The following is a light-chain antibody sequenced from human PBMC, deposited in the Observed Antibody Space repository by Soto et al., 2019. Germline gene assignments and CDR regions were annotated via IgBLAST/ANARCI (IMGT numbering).Light chain of an antibody. CDR1: QSVNTNY. J-gene: IGKJ5*01. V-gene: IGKV3-20*01. Sequence: EIVLTQSPGTLSLSPGERATLSCRDSQSVNTNYLAWYQQKSGQAPRLLIYGASSRATGIPDRFSGSGSGTDFTLTISTLEPEDFAAYFCQQYGSSPITFGRGTRLEIK. CDR3: QQYGSSPIT. CDR2: GAS.